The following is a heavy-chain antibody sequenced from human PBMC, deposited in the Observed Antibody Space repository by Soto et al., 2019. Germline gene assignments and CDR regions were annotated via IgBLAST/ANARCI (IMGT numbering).Heavy chain of an antibody. Sequence: QITLKESGPTLVKPTQTLTLTCTFSGFSLSTSGVGVGWIRQPPGKALEWLALIYWDDDKLYSPSLKSRLTITKDTSKNQVVLTMTNMDPVDTATYYCARLSVVVVAATPHEYFQHWGQGTLVTVSS. CDR1: GFSLSTSGVG. CDR3: ARLSVVVVAATPHEYFQH. J-gene: IGHJ1*01. D-gene: IGHD2-15*01. V-gene: IGHV2-5*02. CDR2: IYWDDDK.